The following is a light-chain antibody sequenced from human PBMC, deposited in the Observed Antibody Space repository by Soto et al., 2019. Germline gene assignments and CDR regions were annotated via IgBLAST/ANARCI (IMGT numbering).Light chain of an antibody. CDR3: QQYGSSPWT. Sequence: EMVLTQSRDTLSMSPGERATLSCRASQSVSSSYLAWYQQKPGQAPRLLIYGASSRATGIPDRFSGSGSGTDFTLTISRLEPEDFAVYYCQQYGSSPWTFGQGTKVDIK. CDR2: GAS. J-gene: IGKJ1*01. V-gene: IGKV3-20*01. CDR1: QSVSSSY.